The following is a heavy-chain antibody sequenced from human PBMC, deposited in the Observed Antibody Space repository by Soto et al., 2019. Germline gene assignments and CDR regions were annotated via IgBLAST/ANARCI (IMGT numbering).Heavy chain of an antibody. CDR2: IIPIFGTA. CDR1: GGTFSSYA. D-gene: IGHD1-26*01. J-gene: IGHJ4*02. Sequence: VKVSCKASGGTFSSYAISWVRQAPGQGLEWMGGIIPIFGTANYAQKFQGRVTITADESTSTAYMELSSLRSEDTAVYYCASVMSPGATLRYWGQGTLVTVSS. CDR3: ASVMSPGATLRY. V-gene: IGHV1-69*01.